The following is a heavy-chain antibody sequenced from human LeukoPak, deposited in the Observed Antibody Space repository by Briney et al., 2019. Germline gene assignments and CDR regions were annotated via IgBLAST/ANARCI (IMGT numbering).Heavy chain of an antibody. CDR3: AREVRNDYGDDFDY. D-gene: IGHD4-17*01. CDR1: GYTFTSYG. Sequence: ASVKVSCKASGYTFTSYGIRWVRPAPGQGLEWMGWISAYNGNTNYAQKLQGRVTMTTDTSTSTAYMELRSLRSDDTAVYYCAREVRNDYGDDFDYWGQGTLVTVSS. CDR2: ISAYNGNT. V-gene: IGHV1-18*01. J-gene: IGHJ4*02.